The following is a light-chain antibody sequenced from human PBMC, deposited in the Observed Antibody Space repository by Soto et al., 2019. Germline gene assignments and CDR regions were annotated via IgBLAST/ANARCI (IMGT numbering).Light chain of an antibody. V-gene: IGLV2-8*01. CDR2: DVS. CDR1: SSDVGADNY. Sequence: QSALTQPPSASGSPGQSVTISCTGTSSDVGADNYVSWYQQHPGKAPKLMIYDVSKRPSGVPDRFSGSKSGNTASLTVSGLQAEAEADYYCCSYAGRNNFVFGGGTKLTVL. CDR3: CSYAGRNNFV. J-gene: IGLJ2*01.